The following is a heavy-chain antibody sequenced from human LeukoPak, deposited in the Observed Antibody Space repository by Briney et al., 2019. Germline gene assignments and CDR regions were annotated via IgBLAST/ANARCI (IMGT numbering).Heavy chain of an antibody. CDR3: AKDTGNWGSAFDI. D-gene: IGHD7-27*01. V-gene: IGHV3-23*01. J-gene: IGHJ3*02. Sequence: GGSLRLSCAVAGFTFSRYGMTWVRQAPGKGLEWVSAISAGGGDTKFADSVKGRFTISRDNSRDTLYLQMNNLGAEDTAVYYCAKDTGNWGSAFDIWGQGTMVAVSS. CDR1: GFTFSRYG. CDR2: ISAGGGDT.